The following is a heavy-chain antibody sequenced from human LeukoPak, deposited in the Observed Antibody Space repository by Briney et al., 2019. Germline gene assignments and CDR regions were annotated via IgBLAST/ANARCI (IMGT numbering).Heavy chain of an antibody. J-gene: IGHJ4*02. CDR2: IKQDRSEK. Sequence: GGSLRLSCAASGFTFTTYWMSWVRQAPGKGLEWVAHIKQDRSEKYYVDSVKGRFTIARDNAMNSLYLQMNSLRDEDTAVYDCARDPSRGYNYGYGDYWGQGTLVIVSS. CDR3: ARDPSRGYNYGYGDY. D-gene: IGHD5-18*01. CDR1: GFTFTTYW. V-gene: IGHV3-7*01.